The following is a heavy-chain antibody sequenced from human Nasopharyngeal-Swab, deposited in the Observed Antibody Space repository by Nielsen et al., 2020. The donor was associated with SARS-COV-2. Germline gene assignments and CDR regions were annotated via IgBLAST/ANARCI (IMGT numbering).Heavy chain of an antibody. Sequence: GESLKISYAASGFTFSSYAMSWVRQAPGKGLEWVSSISSSSSYIYYADSVKGRFTISRDNAKNSLYLQMNSLSAEDTAVYYCARENSGWNDYWGQGTLVTVSS. CDR3: ARENSGWNDY. CDR2: ISSSSSYI. D-gene: IGHD6-19*01. J-gene: IGHJ4*02. V-gene: IGHV3-21*01. CDR1: GFTFSSYA.